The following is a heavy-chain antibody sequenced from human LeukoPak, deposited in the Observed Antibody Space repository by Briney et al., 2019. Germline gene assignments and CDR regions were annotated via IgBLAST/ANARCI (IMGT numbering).Heavy chain of an antibody. CDR1: GGTFNTSP. V-gene: IGHV1-69*05. CDR2: IIPLVKIP. D-gene: IGHD3-10*02. Sequence: SVKVSCKASGGTFNTSPISWVRQAPGQGLEWVGAIIPLVKIPNYAQKCQGRVIISTDETTNIVYMEMSSLTSDDTAFYYCATAGGHYYVGPGNQLDYWGQGTLVTVSS. CDR3: ATAGGHYYVGPGNQLDY. J-gene: IGHJ4*02.